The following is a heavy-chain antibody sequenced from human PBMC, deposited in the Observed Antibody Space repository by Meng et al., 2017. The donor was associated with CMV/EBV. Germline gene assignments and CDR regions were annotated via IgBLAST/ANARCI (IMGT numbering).Heavy chain of an antibody. J-gene: IGHJ4*02. CDR1: GFSFNYYG. D-gene: IGHD3-3*01. Sequence: GESLKISCAASGFSFNYYGMHWVRQAPDKGLEWVAFIRYDGSNKYCADSVKGRFTISRDNSKNTLYLQINSLRAEDTAVYYCAKDWSVGSEDFDCWGQGTLVTVSS. CDR3: AKDWSVGSEDFDC. CDR2: IRYDGSNK. V-gene: IGHV3-30*02.